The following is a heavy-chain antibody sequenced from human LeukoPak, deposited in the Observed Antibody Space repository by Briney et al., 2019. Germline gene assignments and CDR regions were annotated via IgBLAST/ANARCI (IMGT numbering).Heavy chain of an antibody. CDR3: ARAAAGTNSWYYFDY. V-gene: IGHV4-30-4*01. Sequence: SQTLSLTCTVSGDSINGCDNYWSWIRQPPGQGLEWIVYIHHSGRAYYNPSLKSRGYISVVLSENQLSLSLNSLTAADSAVYYCARAAAGTNSWYYFDYWGQGILVTVSS. CDR1: GDSINGCDNY. D-gene: IGHD6-19*01. J-gene: IGHJ4*02. CDR2: IHHSGRA.